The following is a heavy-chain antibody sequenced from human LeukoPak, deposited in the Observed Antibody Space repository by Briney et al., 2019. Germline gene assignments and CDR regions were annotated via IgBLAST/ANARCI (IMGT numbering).Heavy chain of an antibody. CDR1: GFSSSGYA. J-gene: IGHJ6*02. CDR3: AKEDLSDGMDV. Sequence: GGSLRLSCAASGFSSSGYAMSWVRQAPGKGLEWVSAISDTGGETFYTDSVKGRFTISRDNSKNTLFLQMNSLRAEDSAIYYCAKEDLSDGMDVWGQGTTVTVS. V-gene: IGHV3-23*01. CDR2: ISDTGGET.